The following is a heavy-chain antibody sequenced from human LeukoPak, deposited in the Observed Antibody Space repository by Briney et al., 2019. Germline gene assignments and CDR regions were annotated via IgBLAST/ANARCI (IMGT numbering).Heavy chain of an antibody. Sequence: GGSLRLSCAASGFTISDFYMSWIRQAPGKGLEWVSYISSSGSTIYYADSVKGRFTISRDNAKNSLYLQMNSLRAEDTAVYYCARRRYNWNAIDYWGQGTLVTVSS. CDR1: GFTISDFY. D-gene: IGHD1-20*01. V-gene: IGHV3-11*01. CDR2: ISSSGSTI. J-gene: IGHJ4*02. CDR3: ARRRYNWNAIDY.